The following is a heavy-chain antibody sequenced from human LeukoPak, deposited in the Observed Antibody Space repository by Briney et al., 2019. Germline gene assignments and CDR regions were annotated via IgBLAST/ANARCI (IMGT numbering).Heavy chain of an antibody. CDR3: ARETFYYYSSGYYTAFDI. CDR1: GFTFSSYA. J-gene: IGHJ3*02. Sequence: GGSLRLSCAASGFTFSSYAMSWVRQAPGKGLEWVSSISSSGRNTYYSDSVKGRFTISRDNSENTLYLQMGSLRADDMAVYYCARETFYYYSSGYYTAFDIWGQGTMVTVSS. CDR2: ISSSGRNT. D-gene: IGHD3-22*01. V-gene: IGHV3-23*01.